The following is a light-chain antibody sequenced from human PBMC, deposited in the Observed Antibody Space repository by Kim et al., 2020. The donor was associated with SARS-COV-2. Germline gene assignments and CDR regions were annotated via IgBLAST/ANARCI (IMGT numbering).Light chain of an antibody. CDR1: CLGVIG. Sequence: GKPRRIACGGSCLGVIGVNWSQEKPCHGPVLLIYYDSARPTVLPVRVSGASAGNTATLTSSGVEAEDEADYDCQVCDSSSDHWVFGGGTQLTVL. CDR3: QVCDSSSDHWV. J-gene: IGLJ3*02. CDR2: YDS. V-gene: IGLV3-21*04.